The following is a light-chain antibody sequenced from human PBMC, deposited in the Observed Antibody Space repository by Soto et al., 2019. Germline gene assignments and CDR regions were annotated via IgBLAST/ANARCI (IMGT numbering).Light chain of an antibody. J-gene: IGKJ1*01. CDR2: KAS. CDR1: QSISSW. CDR3: QQYNSYST. Sequence: DIQMTQSPSTLSASVGDRVTITCRASQSISSWVAWYQQKPGKAPKLRIYKASSLESGVPSRFSGSGSGTEFTLTISSLQPDDFATYYCQQYNSYSTFGQGTKVEIK. V-gene: IGKV1-5*03.